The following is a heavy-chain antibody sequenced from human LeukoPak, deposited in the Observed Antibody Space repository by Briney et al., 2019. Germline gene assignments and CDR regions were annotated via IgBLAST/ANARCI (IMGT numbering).Heavy chain of an antibody. CDR2: IKQDGSEK. CDR3: ARDRGYSFH. Sequence: GALRLSCAASGVTVGSTYMSWVRQAPGKGLEWVANIKQDGSEKYYVDSVKGRFTISRDNAKNSLYLQMNSLRAEDTAVYYCARDRGYSFHWGQGTLVTVSS. V-gene: IGHV3-7*01. CDR1: GVTVGSTY. D-gene: IGHD5-18*01. J-gene: IGHJ4*02.